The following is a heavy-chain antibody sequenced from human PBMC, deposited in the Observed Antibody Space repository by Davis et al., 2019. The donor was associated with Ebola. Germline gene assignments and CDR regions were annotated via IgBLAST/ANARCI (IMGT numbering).Heavy chain of an antibody. CDR1: GFTFSSYW. Sequence: HTGGSLRLSCAASGFTFSSYWMHWVRQAPGKGLVWVSRINSDGSSTSYADSVKGRFTISRDNSKNTLYLQMNSLRAEDTAVYYCADHDYGVLFDYWGQGTLVTVSS. CDR3: ADHDYGVLFDY. J-gene: IGHJ4*02. CDR2: INSDGSST. V-gene: IGHV3-74*01. D-gene: IGHD4-17*01.